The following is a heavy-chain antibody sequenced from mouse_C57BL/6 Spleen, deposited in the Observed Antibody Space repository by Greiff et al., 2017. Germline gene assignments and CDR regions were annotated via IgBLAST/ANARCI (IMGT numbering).Heavy chain of an antibody. Sequence: EVQVVESGGGLVQPGGSLSLSCAASGFTFTDYYMSWVRQPPGKGLEWLGFIRNKANGYTTEYSASVKGRFTISRNDSQSIHYLQMNALRAEDSATYCCARWEGYGGSHWYFDVWGTGTTVTVSS. V-gene: IGHV7-3*01. CDR3: ARWEGYGGSHWYFDV. J-gene: IGHJ1*03. CDR2: IRNKANGYTT. D-gene: IGHD1-1*01. CDR1: GFTFTDYY.